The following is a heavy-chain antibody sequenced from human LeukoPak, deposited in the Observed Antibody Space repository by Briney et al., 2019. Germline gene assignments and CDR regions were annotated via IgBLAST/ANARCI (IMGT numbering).Heavy chain of an antibody. CDR3: AKDIGLRYFDWLWNGMDV. V-gene: IGHV3-9*01. J-gene: IGHJ6*02. CDR2: ISWNSGSI. D-gene: IGHD3-9*01. Sequence: GGSLRLSCAASGFTFDDYAMHWVRQASGKGLEWVSGISWNSGSIGYADSVKGRFTISRDNAKNSLYLQMNSLRAEDTALYYCAKDIGLRYFDWLWNGMDVWGQGTTVTVSS. CDR1: GFTFDDYA.